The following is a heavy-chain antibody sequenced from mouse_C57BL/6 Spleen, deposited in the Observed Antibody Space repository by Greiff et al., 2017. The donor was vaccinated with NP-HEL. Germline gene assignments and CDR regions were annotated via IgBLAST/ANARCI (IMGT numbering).Heavy chain of an antibody. Sequence: VKLQQPGAELVRPGSSVKLSCKASGYTFTSYWMDWVKQRPGQGLEWIGNIYPSDSETHYNQKFKDKATLTVDKSSSTAYMQLSSLTSENSAVYYGARSWLRRQAWFAYWGQGTLVTVSA. CDR2: IYPSDSET. CDR3: ARSWLRRQAWFAY. V-gene: IGHV1-61*01. D-gene: IGHD2-2*01. J-gene: IGHJ3*01. CDR1: GYTFTSYW.